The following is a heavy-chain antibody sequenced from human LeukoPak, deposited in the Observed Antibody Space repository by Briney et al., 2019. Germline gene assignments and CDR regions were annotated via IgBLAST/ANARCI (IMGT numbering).Heavy chain of an antibody. V-gene: IGHV5-51*07. CDR3: ARHGGYTWNDIYFDR. Sequence: GESLKISCKGSGYTFTSWWIGWVHQMPGKGLEWMGIIYPGNSDTRYSPSFQGQVTISADRSISTAYLQWSSLTASDTAIYYCARHGGYTWNDIYFDRWGQGTLVTVSS. CDR2: IYPGNSDT. D-gene: IGHD1-1*01. CDR1: GYTFTSWW. J-gene: IGHJ5*02.